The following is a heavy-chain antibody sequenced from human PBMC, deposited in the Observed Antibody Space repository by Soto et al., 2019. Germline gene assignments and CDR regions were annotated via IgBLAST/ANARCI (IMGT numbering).Heavy chain of an antibody. Sequence: GGSLRLSCAASGFTFSRYGMHWVRQALGKGLEWVAVIWYDGSNKYYADSVKGRFTISRDNSKNTLYLQMNSLRAEDTAVYYCARDYDFWSGPYGMDVWGPGTTVTVS. CDR2: IWYDGSNK. V-gene: IGHV3-33*01. J-gene: IGHJ6*02. CDR3: ARDYDFWSGPYGMDV. D-gene: IGHD3-3*01. CDR1: GFTFSRYG.